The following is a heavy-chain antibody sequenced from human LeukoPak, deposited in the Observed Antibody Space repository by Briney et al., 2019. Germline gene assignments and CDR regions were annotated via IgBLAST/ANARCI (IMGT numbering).Heavy chain of an antibody. J-gene: IGHJ4*02. CDR3: ARVKPAIRGYNWNYLDY. CDR1: GGSISSGGYY. V-gene: IGHV4-31*03. Sequence: SQTLSLTCTVSGGSISSGGYYWSWIRQHPGEGLEWIGYIYYSGSTYYNPSLKSRVTISVDTSKNQFSLKLSSVTAADTAVYYCARVKPAIRGYNWNYLDYWGQGTLVTVSS. D-gene: IGHD1-20*01. CDR2: IYYSGST.